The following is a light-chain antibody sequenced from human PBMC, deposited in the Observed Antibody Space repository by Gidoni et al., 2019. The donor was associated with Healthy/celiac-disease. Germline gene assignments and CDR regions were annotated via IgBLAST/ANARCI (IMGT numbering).Light chain of an antibody. CDR1: SSDVGGYNY. V-gene: IGLV2-14*01. Sequence: SAPTQPSPVFGSPGPAITLSCTGTSSDVGGYNYVSWYQQHPGKAPKLMIYDVSNRPSGVSNRFSGSKSGNTASLTISGLQAEDEADYYCSSYTSSSTLVFGGGTKLTVL. J-gene: IGLJ2*01. CDR2: DVS. CDR3: SSYTSSSTLV.